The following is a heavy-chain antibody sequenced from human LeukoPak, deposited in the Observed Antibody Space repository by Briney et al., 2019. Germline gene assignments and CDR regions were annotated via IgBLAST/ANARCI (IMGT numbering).Heavy chain of an antibody. V-gene: IGHV3-30*04. CDR2: IPHDGGGK. CDR1: GFTLSNYH. J-gene: IGHJ4*02. D-gene: IGHD6-19*01. CDR3: AREGYTSGRAAAFDF. Sequence: PGGSLRLSCAASGFTLSNYHMHWVRQAPGRGLEWVALIPHDGGGKQYAASVQDRFTISRDNSENTVYLQMNSLRHDDAAVYFCAREGYTSGRAAAFDFWGRGALVTVPS.